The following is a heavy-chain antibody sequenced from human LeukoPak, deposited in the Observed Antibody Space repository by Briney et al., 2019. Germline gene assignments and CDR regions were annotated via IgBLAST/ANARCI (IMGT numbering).Heavy chain of an antibody. V-gene: IGHV4-38-2*02. D-gene: IGHD1-1*01. CDR2: SYHSGST. CDR1: GYSISNNYY. J-gene: IGHJ4*02. Sequence: SETLSLTCTVSGYSISNNYYWGWIRQPPGKGLEWIGSSYHSGSTYYNPSLKSRVTISVDTSKNQFSLKLNSVTATDTAVYYRAREATGGLYYWGQGTLVTVSS. CDR3: AREATGGLYY.